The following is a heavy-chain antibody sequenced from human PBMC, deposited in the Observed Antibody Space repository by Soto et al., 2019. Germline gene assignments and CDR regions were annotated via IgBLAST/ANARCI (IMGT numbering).Heavy chain of an antibody. CDR3: ARVTYGDYADWFDP. Sequence: QLQLQESGSGLVKPSQTLSLTCAVSGGSISSGGYSWSWIRQPPGKGLEWIGYIYHSGSTYYNPSLKSRVTISVDRSKNQFSLKLSSVTAADTAVYYCARVTYGDYADWFDPWGQGTLVTVSS. CDR2: IYHSGST. J-gene: IGHJ5*02. D-gene: IGHD4-17*01. CDR1: GGSISSGGYS. V-gene: IGHV4-30-2*01.